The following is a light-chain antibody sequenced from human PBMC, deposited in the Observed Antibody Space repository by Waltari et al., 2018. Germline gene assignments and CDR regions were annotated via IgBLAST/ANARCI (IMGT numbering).Light chain of an antibody. CDR2: GAS. CDR1: QSVGRS. Sequence: EIVLTQSPGTLSVSPGERATLSCRASQSVGRSLAWYQQKPGQAPRLLIYGASIRATGIPDRFSGGGSGTDFSLTISRLEPEDFAAYHCQHYVRLPVTFGQGTKVEIK. V-gene: IGKV3-20*01. J-gene: IGKJ1*01. CDR3: QHYVRLPVT.